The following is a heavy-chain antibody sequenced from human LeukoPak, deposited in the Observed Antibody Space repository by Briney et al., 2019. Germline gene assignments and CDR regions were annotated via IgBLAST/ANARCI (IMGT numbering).Heavy chain of an antibody. CDR1: GDSVSSNSVA. CDR2: TFYRSKWYN. J-gene: IGHJ6*02. Sequence: SQTLSLTCAISGDSVSSNSVAWNWIRQSPSRGLEWLGRTFYRSKWYNDCAVSVKSRITINPDTSKNQFSLQLNSVTPEDTAVYYCARGAAVAGRMDVWGQGTTVTVSS. CDR3: ARGAAVAGRMDV. V-gene: IGHV6-1*01. D-gene: IGHD6-19*01.